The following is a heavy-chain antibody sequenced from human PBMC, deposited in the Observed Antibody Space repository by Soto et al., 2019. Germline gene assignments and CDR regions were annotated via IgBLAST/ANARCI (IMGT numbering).Heavy chain of an antibody. CDR3: ARGGSNACPYYYGMDV. V-gene: IGHV1-2*02. CDR2: ISPNSGGT. D-gene: IGHD2-15*01. Sequence: QVQLMQSGTEVKQPGASVKVSCKASGYTFTGYYMQWVRQAPGQGLEWMGWISPNSGGTNYAQKLEGRVTMTRDTSIYSVYRGLSRLRSDYTAVDYCARGGSNACPYYYGMDVWGLGTTVTVSS. J-gene: IGHJ6*02. CDR1: GYTFTGYY.